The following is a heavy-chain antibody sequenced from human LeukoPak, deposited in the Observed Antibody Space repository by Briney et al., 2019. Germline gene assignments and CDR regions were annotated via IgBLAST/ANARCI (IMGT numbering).Heavy chain of an antibody. D-gene: IGHD3-22*01. CDR2: IYHSGSI. Sequence: PSQTLSLTCTVSGGSISSGGYYWSWIRQPPGKGLEWIGSIYHSGSIYYNPSLKSRVTISVDTSKNQFSLKLSSVTAADTAVYYCARALTYYYDSTVHFDYWGQGTLVTVSS. CDR1: GGSISSGGYY. J-gene: IGHJ4*02. V-gene: IGHV4-39*07. CDR3: ARALTYYYDSTVHFDY.